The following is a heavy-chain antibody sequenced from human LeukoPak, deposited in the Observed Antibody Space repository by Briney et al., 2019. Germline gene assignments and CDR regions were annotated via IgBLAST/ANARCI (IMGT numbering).Heavy chain of an antibody. J-gene: IGHJ5*02. V-gene: IGHV3-23*01. D-gene: IGHD3-10*01. CDR3: SKDLTSDFGGDLDP. Sequence: PGGSLRLSCAASGFTFSSYAMSWVRQAPGKGLEWVSGISGSGGSTSYAASVRGRFTISRDNSKNTLYLQMNSLRAEDTAVYYCSKDLTSDFGGDLDPWGQGTLVTVSS. CDR2: ISGSGGST. CDR1: GFTFSSYA.